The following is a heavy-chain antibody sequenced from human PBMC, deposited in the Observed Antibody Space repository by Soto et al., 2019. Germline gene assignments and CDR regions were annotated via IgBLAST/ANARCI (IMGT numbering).Heavy chain of an antibody. J-gene: IGHJ5*02. V-gene: IGHV4-30-2*01. D-gene: IGHD6-19*01. Sequence: SETLSLTCNMSGDSYSISTYSWSWIRQPPGKALQWIGFIYQSGVTSYNPSLASRVSISLDRSNNQCSLKLKSVTAADTAVYFCAGMTYTRGLSLDPWGPGTLVTGSS. CDR3: AGMTYTRGLSLDP. CDR2: IYQSGVT. CDR1: GDSYSISTYS.